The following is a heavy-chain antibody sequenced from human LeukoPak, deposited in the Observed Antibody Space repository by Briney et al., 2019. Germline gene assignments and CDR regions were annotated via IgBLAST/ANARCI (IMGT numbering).Heavy chain of an antibody. D-gene: IGHD5-24*01. CDR3: ARHGLRRDGFPL. J-gene: IGHJ4*02. Sequence: SETLSLTCTVSGGSISSSSYYWGWIRQPPGTGLEWIGSIYYSGSTYYNPSLKSRVTISVDTSKNQFSLKLSSVTAADTAVYYCARHGLRRDGFPLWGQGTLVTVSS. V-gene: IGHV4-39*01. CDR1: GGSISSSSYY. CDR2: IYYSGST.